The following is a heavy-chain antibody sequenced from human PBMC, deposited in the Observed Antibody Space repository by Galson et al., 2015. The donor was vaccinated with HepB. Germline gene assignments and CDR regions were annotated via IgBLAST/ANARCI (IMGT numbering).Heavy chain of an antibody. CDR1: GFTFSSYA. J-gene: IGHJ4*02. V-gene: IGHV3-23*01. D-gene: IGHD3-10*01. Sequence: SLRLSCAASGFTFSSYAMSWVRQAPGKGLEWVSAISGSGGSTHYADSVKGRCTTSRDNSKNTLYLQMNSLRAEDTAVYYCAKEGAYGSLDYWGQGTLVTVSS. CDR2: ISGSGGST. CDR3: AKEGAYGSLDY.